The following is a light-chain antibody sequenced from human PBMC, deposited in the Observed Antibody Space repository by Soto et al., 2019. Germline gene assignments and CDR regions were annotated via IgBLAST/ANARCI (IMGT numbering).Light chain of an antibody. CDR2: EVS. J-gene: IGLJ2*01. V-gene: IGLV2-8*01. CDR3: SSFAGNNNLV. CDR1: SSDVGGYNY. Sequence: QSALTQPPSASGSPGQSVTISCTVTSSDVGGYNYVSWYQQHPGKAPKLMISEVSKRPSGVPDRFSGSKSGNTASLTVSGLQAEDEADHYCSSFAGNNNLVFGGGTKLTVL.